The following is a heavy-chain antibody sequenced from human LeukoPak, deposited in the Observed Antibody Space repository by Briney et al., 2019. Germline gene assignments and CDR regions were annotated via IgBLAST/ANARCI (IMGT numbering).Heavy chain of an antibody. D-gene: IGHD5-12*01. V-gene: IGHV4-59*01. CDR3: ARSYSGYDLRAFDI. Sequence: ASETLSLTCAVYGGSFSGNYWSWIRQPPGKGLEWIGYIYYSGSTNYNPSLKSRVTISVDTSKNQFSLKLSSVTAADTAAYYCARSYSGYDLRAFDIWGQGTMVTVSS. CDR1: GGSFSGNY. J-gene: IGHJ3*02. CDR2: IYYSGST.